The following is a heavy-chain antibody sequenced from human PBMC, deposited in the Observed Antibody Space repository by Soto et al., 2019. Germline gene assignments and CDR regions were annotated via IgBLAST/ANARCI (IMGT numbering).Heavy chain of an antibody. V-gene: IGHV4-31*03. J-gene: IGHJ5*02. CDR2: IYYSGST. D-gene: IGHD3-10*01. Sequence: SEPLSLTCTVSGGSISSGGYYWSWIRQHPGKGLEWIGYIYYSGSTYYDPSLKSRVTISVDTSKTQFSLKLSSVTAADTAVYYCARESLWFGDRWFAPWGQGTLVTGSS. CDR1: GGSISSGGYY. CDR3: ARESLWFGDRWFAP.